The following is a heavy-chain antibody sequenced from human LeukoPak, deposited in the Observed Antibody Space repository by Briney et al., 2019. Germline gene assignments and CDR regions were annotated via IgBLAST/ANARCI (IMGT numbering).Heavy chain of an antibody. CDR3: AKEPSGWYLASFDS. CDR1: GFTFSSYA. V-gene: IGHV3-23*01. D-gene: IGHD6-19*01. CDR2: ISGSGGST. Sequence: GGSLRLSCAASGFTFSSYAMSWDRQAPGKGLEWVSSISGSGGSTYYADSVKGRFTISRDNSKNTLYLQMNSLRAEDTAVYYCAKEPSGWYLASFDSWGQGTLVTVSS. J-gene: IGHJ4*02.